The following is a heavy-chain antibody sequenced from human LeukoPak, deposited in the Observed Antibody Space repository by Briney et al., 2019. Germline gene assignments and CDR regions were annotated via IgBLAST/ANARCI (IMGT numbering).Heavy chain of an antibody. CDR1: GGSISSGGYY. D-gene: IGHD6-13*01. J-gene: IGHJ4*02. Sequence: PSQTLSLTCTVSGGSISSGGYYWSWIRQPPGKGLEWIGYIYYSGSTNYNPSLKSRVTISVDTSKNQFSLKLSSVTAADTAVYYCARGTGILGYSSSWYLFDYWGQGTLVTVSS. CDR3: ARGTGILGYSSSWYLFDY. CDR2: IYYSGST. V-gene: IGHV4-61*08.